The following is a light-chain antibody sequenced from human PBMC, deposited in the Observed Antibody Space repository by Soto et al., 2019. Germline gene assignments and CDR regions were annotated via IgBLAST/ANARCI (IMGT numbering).Light chain of an antibody. CDR2: AAS. V-gene: IGKV1-27*01. Sequence: DIQMTQSPSSLSASVGDRVTITCRASQGISSYLAWYQQRPGKVPKVLIYAASTLHSGVPSRFSGSGSGTDFPLTISNVQPEDVATYYCQNYYNAPETFGQGTKVDIK. J-gene: IGKJ1*01. CDR3: QNYYNAPET. CDR1: QGISSY.